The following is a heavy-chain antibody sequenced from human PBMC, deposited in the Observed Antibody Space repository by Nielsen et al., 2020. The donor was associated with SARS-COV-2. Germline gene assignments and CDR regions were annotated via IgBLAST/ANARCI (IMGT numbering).Heavy chain of an antibody. J-gene: IGHJ4*02. Sequence: GESLKISCAASGFTFSSYGMHWVRQAPGKGLEWVAFIRYDGSNKYYADSVKGRFTISRDNSKNTLYLQMNSLRAEDTVVYYCAKERLRYSYVSVAGFDYWGQGTLVTVSS. D-gene: IGHD5-18*01. CDR2: IRYDGSNK. CDR1: GFTFSSYG. CDR3: AKERLRYSYVSVAGFDY. V-gene: IGHV3-30*02.